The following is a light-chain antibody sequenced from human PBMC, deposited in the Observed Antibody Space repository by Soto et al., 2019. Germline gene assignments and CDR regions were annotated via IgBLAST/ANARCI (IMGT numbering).Light chain of an antibody. V-gene: IGKV1-39*01. CDR1: QNITTY. CDR3: QQSFSTPAT. Sequence: DIQMTQSPTSLSASVGDSVTITCRASQNITTYLNWYQQKPGEAPSLLIYGASNLRSGVPSRFTASGSGTDFTLTISSLQPEKFATYYCQQSFSTPATFGQGT. J-gene: IGKJ1*01. CDR2: GAS.